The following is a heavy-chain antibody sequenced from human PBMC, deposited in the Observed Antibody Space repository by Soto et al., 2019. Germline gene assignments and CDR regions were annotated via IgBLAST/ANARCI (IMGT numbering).Heavy chain of an antibody. J-gene: IGHJ4*02. CDR2: ISSSTIYT. CDR1: GFTFSDYY. CDR3: ARVHGSGSYTYFDY. V-gene: IGHV3-11*06. D-gene: IGHD3-10*01. Sequence: VGSLRLSCAASGFTFSDYYVSWIRQAPGKGLEWVSYISSSTIYTNYADSVKGRFIISRDNAKKSLYLQMNSLRAEDTAVYYCARVHGSGSYTYFDYWGQGTLVTVSS.